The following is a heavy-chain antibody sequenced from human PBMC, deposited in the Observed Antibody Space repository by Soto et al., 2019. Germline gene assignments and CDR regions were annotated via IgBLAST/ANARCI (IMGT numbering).Heavy chain of an antibody. CDR1: GYTFTSYG. D-gene: IGHD2-21*02. J-gene: IGHJ6*02. Sequence: QVQLVQSGAEVKKPGASVKVSCKASGYTFTSYGISWVRQAPGQGLEWMGWISAYNGNTNYAQKLQGRVTMTTDTSTSTAYMELRSLRSDDTAVYYCARVMCGGDCYWSRLGYYGMDVWGQGTTVTVSS. V-gene: IGHV1-18*01. CDR3: ARVMCGGDCYWSRLGYYGMDV. CDR2: ISAYNGNT.